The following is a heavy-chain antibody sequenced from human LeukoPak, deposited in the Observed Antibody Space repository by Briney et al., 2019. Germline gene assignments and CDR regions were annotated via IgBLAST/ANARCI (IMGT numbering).Heavy chain of an antibody. Sequence: SETLSLTCTVSGGSISHYYWSWIRQPAGKGLEWIGHIYSTGSPNNNPSLKSRVTISLAKSKNQFSLKLTSVTVADTAVYYCARAYSISWYYFDYWGQGTLVTVSS. D-gene: IGHD6-13*01. CDR2: IYSTGSP. CDR1: GGSISHYY. J-gene: IGHJ4*02. CDR3: ARAYSISWYYFDY. V-gene: IGHV4-4*07.